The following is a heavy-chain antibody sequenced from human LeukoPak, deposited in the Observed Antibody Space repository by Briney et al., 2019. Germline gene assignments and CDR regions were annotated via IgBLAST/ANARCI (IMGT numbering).Heavy chain of an antibody. CDR1: GGTFSSYA. J-gene: IGHJ6*03. V-gene: IGHV1-69*01. CDR2: IIPIFGTA. D-gene: IGHD4-11*01. CDR3: ARGGLPIYYYYMDV. Sequence: SVTVSCKASGGTFSSYAISWVRQAPGQGLEWMGGIIPIFGTANYAQKFQGRVTITADESTSTAYMELSSLRSEDTAVYYCARGGLPIYYYYMDVWGKGTTVTVSS.